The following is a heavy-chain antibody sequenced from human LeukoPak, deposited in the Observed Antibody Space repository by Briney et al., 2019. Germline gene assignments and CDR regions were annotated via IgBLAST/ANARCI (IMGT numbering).Heavy chain of an antibody. J-gene: IGHJ3*02. CDR1: GGSISTYY. D-gene: IGHD1/OR15-1a*01. CDR3: ARGTVPNAFDI. CDR2: IYTSGST. V-gene: IGHV4-4*07. Sequence: SETLSLTCTVSGGSISTYYCRWIRQPAGKGLEWIGRIYTSGSTNYNPSLKSRVTMSVDTSKNQFSLKLSSVTAADTAVYFCARGTVPNAFDIWGQGTMVTVS.